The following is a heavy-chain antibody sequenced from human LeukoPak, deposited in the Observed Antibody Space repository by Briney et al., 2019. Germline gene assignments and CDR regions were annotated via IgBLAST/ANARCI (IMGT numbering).Heavy chain of an antibody. J-gene: IGHJ4*02. V-gene: IGHV5-51*01. CDR1: GYSFNTFY. CDR2: IYPSDSET. Sequence: GDSLKISCKGSGYSFNTFYIGWVRQTPETGLEWMGNIYPSDSETKYKPSFQGQITISVDKAITTAYLHLSGLKASDTGMYYCARLIYYGSGRTYFFDSWAREPWSPSP. CDR3: ARLIYYGSGRTYFFDS. D-gene: IGHD3-10*01.